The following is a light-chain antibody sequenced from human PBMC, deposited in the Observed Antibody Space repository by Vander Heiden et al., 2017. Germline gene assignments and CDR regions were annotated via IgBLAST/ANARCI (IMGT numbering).Light chain of an antibody. Sequence: SELTQPPSASVSPGQTVNITCSGDTLPKQYAFWYQQKAGQAPVVIIFKDFERPSGIPERFSASTSGTTVALTINGVKPEDEADYYCQSSDNTDTYLIFGGGTKLTVL. CDR3: QSSDNTDTYLI. J-gene: IGLJ2*01. CDR2: KDF. V-gene: IGLV3-25*03. CDR1: TLPKQY.